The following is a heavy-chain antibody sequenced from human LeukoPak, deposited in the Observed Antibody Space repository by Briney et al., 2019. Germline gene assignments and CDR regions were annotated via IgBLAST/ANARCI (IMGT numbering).Heavy chain of an antibody. D-gene: IGHD1-14*01. J-gene: IGHJ4*02. CDR3: ARGASNRFDY. V-gene: IGHV3-74*01. Sequence: GGSLRLSCAASGLTFSNYWMHWVRQAPGKGLVWVSRIYTDGSSTNYADSVKGRFTISRDNAKNTLYLQMNSLRGEDTAVYYCARGASNRFDYWGQGTLVTVSS. CDR1: GLTFSNYW. CDR2: IYTDGSST.